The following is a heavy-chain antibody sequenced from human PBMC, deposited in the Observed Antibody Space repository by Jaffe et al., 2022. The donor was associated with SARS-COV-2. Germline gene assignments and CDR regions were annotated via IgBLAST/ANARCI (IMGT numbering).Heavy chain of an antibody. J-gene: IGHJ4*02. Sequence: EVQVVESGGALVQPGGSLRLSCAVSGFTFSKSWMTWVRQAPGKGLEWVANINEDGNEKNYVESVKGRFSISRDNAKNLLYLQMNSLGVEDTAVYYCARFGRIPYCRGQGTLVTVSS. CDR1: GFTFSKSW. D-gene: IGHD2-21*01. V-gene: IGHV3-7*01. CDR2: INEDGNEK. CDR3: ARFGRIPYC.